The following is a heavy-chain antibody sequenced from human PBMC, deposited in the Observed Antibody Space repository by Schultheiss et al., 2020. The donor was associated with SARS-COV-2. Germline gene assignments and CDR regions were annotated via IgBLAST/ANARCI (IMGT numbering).Heavy chain of an antibody. CDR3: ARDRGPRYSPNWFDP. Sequence: GGSLRLSCAASGFTFSSYGMHWVRQAPGKGLEWVAVIWYDGSNKYYADSVKGRFTISRDNSKNTLYLQMNSLRAEDTAVYYCARDRGPRYSPNWFDPWGQGTLVTVAS. CDR2: IWYDGSNK. J-gene: IGHJ5*02. D-gene: IGHD5-18*01. V-gene: IGHV3-33*01. CDR1: GFTFSSYG.